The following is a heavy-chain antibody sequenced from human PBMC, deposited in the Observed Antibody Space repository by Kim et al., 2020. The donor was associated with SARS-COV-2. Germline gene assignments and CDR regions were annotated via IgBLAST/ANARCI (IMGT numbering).Heavy chain of an antibody. D-gene: IGHD3-16*02. CDR1: GGSFSGYY. J-gene: IGHJ3*02. Sequence: SETLSLTCAVYGGSFSGYYWSWIRQPPGKGLEWIGEINHSGSTNYNPSLKSRVTISVDTSKNQFSLKLSSVTAADTAVYYCARGKIMITFGGVIVTDAFDIWGQGTMVTVSS. CDR2: INHSGST. V-gene: IGHV4-34*01. CDR3: ARGKIMITFGGVIVTDAFDI.